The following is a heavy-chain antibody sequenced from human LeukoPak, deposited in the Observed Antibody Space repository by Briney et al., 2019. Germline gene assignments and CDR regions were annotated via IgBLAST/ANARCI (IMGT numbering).Heavy chain of an antibody. CDR3: ARGRNDNGGMFFDS. Sequence: PSETLSLTGTVSGGSIRSYYWAWIRQPPGKGLECIGFISYTGYTSYSPSLKSRVAISVDTSKSQFSLRLGSVTAADTAVYYCARGRNDNGGMFFDSWGQGTLVTVSS. CDR1: GGSIRSYY. J-gene: IGHJ4*02. CDR2: ISYTGYT. D-gene: IGHD4-23*01. V-gene: IGHV4-59*13.